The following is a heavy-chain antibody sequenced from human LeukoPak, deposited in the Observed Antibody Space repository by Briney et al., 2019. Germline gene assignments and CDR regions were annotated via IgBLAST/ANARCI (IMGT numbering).Heavy chain of an antibody. V-gene: IGHV4-59*01. CDR1: GGSISSYY. CDR2: IYYSGTT. J-gene: IGHJ1*01. Sequence: SETLSLTCTVSGGSISSYYWSWIRQPPGKGLEWIGYIYYSGTTKYNPSLRGRATISVDTSKNQFSLKVSSGTAVDTAVYYCARGDVYGNEYFQHWGQGALVTVSS. D-gene: IGHD4-17*01. CDR3: ARGDVYGNEYFQH.